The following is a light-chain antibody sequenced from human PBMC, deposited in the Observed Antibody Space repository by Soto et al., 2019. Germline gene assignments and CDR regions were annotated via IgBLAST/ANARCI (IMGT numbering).Light chain of an antibody. Sequence: DIQMTQSPSTLSASVGDRVSITCRASQSISRQLAWYQQKPGKAPNLLIYQASNLETGVPSRFTGRGAGTEFSLTISSLQPDDVATYFCLQDQSYWTFGQGTKVEVK. CDR2: QAS. CDR3: LQDQSYWT. J-gene: IGKJ1*01. CDR1: QSISRQ. V-gene: IGKV1-5*03.